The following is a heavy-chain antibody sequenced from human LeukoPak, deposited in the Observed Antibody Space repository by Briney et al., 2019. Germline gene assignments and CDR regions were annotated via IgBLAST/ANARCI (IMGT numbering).Heavy chain of an antibody. CDR3: ARVSGTRLELRVFDY. D-gene: IGHD1-7*01. V-gene: IGHV4-30-4*08. J-gene: IGHJ4*02. CDR2: IYYSGST. CDR1: GGSISSGDYY. Sequence: SETLSLTCTVSGGSISSGDYYWSWIRQPPGKGLEWIGYIYYSGSTYHNPSLKSRVTISVDTSKNQFSLKLSSVTAADTAVYYCARVSGTRLELRVFDYWGPGTLVTVSS.